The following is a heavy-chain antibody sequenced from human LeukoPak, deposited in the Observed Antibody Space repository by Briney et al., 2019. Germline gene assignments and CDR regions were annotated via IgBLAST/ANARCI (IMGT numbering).Heavy chain of an antibody. CDR2: IRPSGDNT. V-gene: IGHV3-23*01. CDR1: GFTFSSYD. CDR3: ARVAGWHWFDP. J-gene: IGHJ5*02. Sequence: GALRLSCAASGFTFSSYDMTWVRQAPGRGLEWVSSIRPSGDNTYYGDSVKGRFTISRDNSKNTVYLQMDNMRVDDTAVYYCARVAGWHWFDPWGQGTLVTVSS. D-gene: IGHD6-19*01.